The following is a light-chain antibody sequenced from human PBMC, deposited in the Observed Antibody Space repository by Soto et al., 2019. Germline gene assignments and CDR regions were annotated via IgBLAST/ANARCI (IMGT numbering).Light chain of an antibody. CDR3: QQANNFPPWT. Sequence: IPVYQSPSSVSASIGDRVTITCRASQGIRRWLAWYQQKPGKPPKLLIYAASSLQSGVPSRFSGSGSGTDFILTVSSLQPEDFATYYCQQANNFPPWTFGQG. J-gene: IGKJ1*01. V-gene: IGKV1-12*01. CDR2: AAS. CDR1: QGIRRW.